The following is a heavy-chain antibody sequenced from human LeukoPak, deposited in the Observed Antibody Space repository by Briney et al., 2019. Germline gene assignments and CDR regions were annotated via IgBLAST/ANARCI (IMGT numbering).Heavy chain of an antibody. D-gene: IGHD3-10*01. CDR2: IWYDGSNK. J-gene: IGHJ4*02. CDR3: ARENDGSGSYVLDY. Sequence: GGSLRLSCAVSGFTFCSYGMHGVRHAPGKGVEWVAVIWYDGSNKYYADSVKGRFTISRDNSKNTLYLQMNSLRAEDTAVYYCARENDGSGSYVLDYWGQGTLVTVSS. CDR1: GFTFCSYG. V-gene: IGHV3-33*01.